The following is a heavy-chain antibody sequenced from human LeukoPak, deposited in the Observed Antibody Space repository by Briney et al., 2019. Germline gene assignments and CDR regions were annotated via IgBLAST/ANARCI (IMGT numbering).Heavy chain of an antibody. CDR2: IWYDGSNK. J-gene: IGHJ4*02. CDR1: GNYW. Sequence: GGSLRLSCAASGNYWMHWVRQAPGKGLEWVAVIWYDGSNKYYADSVKGRFTISRDNSKNTLYLQMNSLRAEDTAVYYCASPEGCSGGSCYDRRFDYWGQGTLVTVSS. CDR3: ASPEGCSGGSCYDRRFDY. D-gene: IGHD2-15*01. V-gene: IGHV3-33*08.